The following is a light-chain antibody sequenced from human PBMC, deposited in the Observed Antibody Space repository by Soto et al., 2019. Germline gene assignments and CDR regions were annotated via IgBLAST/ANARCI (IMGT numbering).Light chain of an antibody. J-gene: IGKJ1*01. CDR2: GAS. CDR3: QLYHRSPPT. CDR1: QTVGGNF. Sequence: IVLTHSPASLSLYQGERVTLSCRASQTVGGNFLAWYQQKPGQAPRLLIYGASTRATGIPDRFSGSGSGTDFTLTISRLEPEDFAVYYCQLYHRSPPTFGQGSIVDIK. V-gene: IGKV3-20*01.